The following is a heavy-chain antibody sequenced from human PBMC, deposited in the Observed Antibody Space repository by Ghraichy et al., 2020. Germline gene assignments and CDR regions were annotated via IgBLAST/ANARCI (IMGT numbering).Heavy chain of an antibody. Sequence: ETLSLTCTVSGVSTISSSGYYWGWIRQAPGKGLEWIGSIYYSGTTYYNASLKSRVTISVVTSENQFSLKLTSMTAADTAVYFCARSIYGDYRTRGYFDYWSQGTLVTVSS. D-gene: IGHD4-17*01. V-gene: IGHV4-39*01. J-gene: IGHJ4*02. CDR3: ARSIYGDYRTRGYFDY. CDR2: IYYSGTT. CDR1: GVSTISSSGYY.